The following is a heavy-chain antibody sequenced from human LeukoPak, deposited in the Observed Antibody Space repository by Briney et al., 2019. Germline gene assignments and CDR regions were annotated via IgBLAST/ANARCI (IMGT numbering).Heavy chain of an antibody. CDR2: IYPGDPDT. Sequence: GESLKISCKGSGYSFTSYWIGWVRQMPGKGLEWMGIIYPGDPDTRYSPSFQGQVTISADKSISTAYLQWSSLKASDTAMYYCARAVMVRGVIRPFDYWGQGTLVTVSS. CDR1: GYSFTSYW. V-gene: IGHV5-51*01. D-gene: IGHD3-10*01. CDR3: ARAVMVRGVIRPFDY. J-gene: IGHJ4*02.